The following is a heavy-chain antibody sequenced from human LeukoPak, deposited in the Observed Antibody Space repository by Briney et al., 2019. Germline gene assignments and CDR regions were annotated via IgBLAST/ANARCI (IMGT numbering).Heavy chain of an antibody. CDR3: AREEIRAVAGLDY. J-gene: IGHJ4*02. D-gene: IGHD6-19*01. CDR2: INPNSGGT. Sequence: EASVKVSCKASGYTFTGYYIHWVRQAPGQGLEWTGWINPNSGGTNYAQKFQGRVTMTRDTSISTAYMELSRLISDDTAVYYCAREEIRAVAGLDYWGQGTLVTVSS. CDR1: GYTFTGYY. V-gene: IGHV1-2*02.